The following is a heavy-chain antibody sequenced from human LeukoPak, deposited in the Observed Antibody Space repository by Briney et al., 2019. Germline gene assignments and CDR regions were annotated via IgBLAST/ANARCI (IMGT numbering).Heavy chain of an antibody. Sequence: GGSLRLSCAVSGFIFSNYNINWVRQAPGKGLEWVSYISRSSSTIYYADSVKGRFTISRDNAKNSLYLQMNSLRAEDTAVYYCARGRDNYYFGMDVWGQGTTVTVSS. J-gene: IGHJ6*02. CDR1: GFIFSNYN. CDR2: ISRSSSTI. D-gene: IGHD3-9*01. CDR3: ARGRDNYYFGMDV. V-gene: IGHV3-48*01.